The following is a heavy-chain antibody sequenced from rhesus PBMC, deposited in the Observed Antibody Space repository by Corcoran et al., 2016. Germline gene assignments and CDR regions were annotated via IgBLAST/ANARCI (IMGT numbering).Heavy chain of an antibody. CDR3: AREKAGTTCGLDS. Sequence: QVKLQQWGEGLVKPSETLSLTCAVYGGSIRGYYCWSWLRQPPGTGLEWIGYFYGKRASTNYNPSLKNRVTISKDTATNQFSLKLSSVTAAGTAVYYCAREKAGTTCGLDSWGQGVVVTFSS. CDR1: GGSIRGYYC. D-gene: IGHD1-14*01. CDR2: FYGKRAST. J-gene: IGHJ6*01. V-gene: IGHV4-73*01.